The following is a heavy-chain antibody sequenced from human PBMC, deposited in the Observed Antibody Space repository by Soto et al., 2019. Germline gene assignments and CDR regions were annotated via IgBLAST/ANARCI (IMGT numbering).Heavy chain of an antibody. J-gene: IGHJ5*02. CDR2: ISGSGGST. Sequence: GGSLRLSCAASGFTFSSYDMSWVRQAPGKGLEWVSAISGSGGSTYYADSVKGRFTISRDNSKNTLYLQMNSLSAEDTAVYYCAKDKLGTTWFDPWGQGTLVTVSS. V-gene: IGHV3-23*01. CDR3: AKDKLGTTWFDP. D-gene: IGHD1-7*01. CDR1: GFTFSSYD.